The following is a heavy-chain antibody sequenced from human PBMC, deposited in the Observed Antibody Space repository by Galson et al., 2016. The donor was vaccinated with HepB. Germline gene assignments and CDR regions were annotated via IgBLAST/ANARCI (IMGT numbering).Heavy chain of an antibody. V-gene: IGHV3-48*02. CDR2: IRRTGDTL. D-gene: IGHD3-16*01. CDR1: GFSFSSYN. J-gene: IGHJ5*02. Sequence: SLRLSCAASGFSFSSYNLDWVRRAPGKGLEWVSYIRRTGDTLYYADSVRGRFTISRDHAKNLLYLQMNSLKDEDTAVYSCARDRRHNYAFFDPWGQGTPITVSS. CDR3: ARDRRHNYAFFDP.